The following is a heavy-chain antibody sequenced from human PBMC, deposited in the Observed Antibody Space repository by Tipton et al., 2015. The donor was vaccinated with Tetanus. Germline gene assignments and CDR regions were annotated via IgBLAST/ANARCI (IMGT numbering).Heavy chain of an antibody. CDR3: ARDELFFSGGEDHAAFDI. V-gene: IGHV4-59*01. J-gene: IGHJ3*02. CDR2: INSGST. Sequence: TLSLTCTVSGDSISSYYWNRIRQSPVKGLEWIGYINSGSTHYNPSLKSRVTISVDTSKNQFSLKLTSVTTADTAVYFCARDELFFSGGEDHAAFDIWGQGTLVTVSS. CDR1: GDSISSYY. D-gene: IGHD3-10*01.